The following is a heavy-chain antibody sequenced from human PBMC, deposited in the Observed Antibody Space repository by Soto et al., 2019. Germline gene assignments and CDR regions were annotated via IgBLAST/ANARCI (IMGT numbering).Heavy chain of an antibody. CDR3: ARVAPYCSTTTCYIDS. D-gene: IGHD2-2*01. CDR1: GFSFGTYA. CDR2: ISGGIGST. J-gene: IGHJ4*02. Sequence: EVQLLESGGGLVQPGGSLRLSCVASGFSFGTYAMTWVRQVPGKGLEWVSTISGGIGSTFYADSVKGRFTISRDISKNTVYLQMNSLRAEDTALYYCARVAPYCSTTTCYIDSWGQGTLVTVSS. V-gene: IGHV3-23*01.